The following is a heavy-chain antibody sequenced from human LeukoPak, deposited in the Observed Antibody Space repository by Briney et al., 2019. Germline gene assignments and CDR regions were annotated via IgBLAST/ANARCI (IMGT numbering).Heavy chain of an antibody. Sequence: PGGSLTLSCAASGFTFSTYAMTWVRQAPGKGLAWVSAISGSGSSTYYADSVKGRFTISRDNSKNTLYLQINILRAEDTAIYYCSNARFRCYWGQGTLVTVSS. D-gene: IGHD5-24*01. J-gene: IGHJ4*02. CDR2: ISGSGSST. V-gene: IGHV3-23*01. CDR1: GFTFSTYA. CDR3: SNARFRCY.